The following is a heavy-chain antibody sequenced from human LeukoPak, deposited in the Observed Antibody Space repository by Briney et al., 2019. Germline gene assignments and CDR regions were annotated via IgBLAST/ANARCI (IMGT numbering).Heavy chain of an antibody. Sequence: SETLSLTCTVSGGSISGGSYYWNWIRQPAGKGLEWIGHIHTSGRTSYKSSLTSRVTISIDTSNNAFSLRLNSVTAADTAVYYCARLRWYYGSGTLQDWGQGTLVTVSS. D-gene: IGHD3-10*01. CDR2: IHTSGRT. V-gene: IGHV4-61*09. J-gene: IGHJ4*02. CDR3: ARLRWYYGSGTLQD. CDR1: GGSISGGSYY.